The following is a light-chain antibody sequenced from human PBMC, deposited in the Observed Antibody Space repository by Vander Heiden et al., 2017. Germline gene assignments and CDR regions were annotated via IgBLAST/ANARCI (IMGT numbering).Light chain of an antibody. V-gene: IGKV4-1*01. CDR2: WAS. Sequence: DIVMTQSLDSLGVSLGERATINCKSSQSLLSGSNNKNNLTWYQQKPGQPPKLLISWASTRESGVPDRFTGSGSGTDFTLTISSLQAEDVAVYYCQQYFTSPLTFGGGTRVDI. J-gene: IGKJ4*01. CDR1: QSLLSGSNNKNN. CDR3: QQYFTSPLT.